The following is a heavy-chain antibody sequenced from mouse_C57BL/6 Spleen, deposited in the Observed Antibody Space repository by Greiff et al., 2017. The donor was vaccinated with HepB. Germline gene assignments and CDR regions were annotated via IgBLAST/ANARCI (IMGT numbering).Heavy chain of an antibody. V-gene: IGHV1-64*01. CDR2: IHPNSGST. J-gene: IGHJ4*01. CDR1: GYTFTSYW. CDR3: ARLRDYYAMDY. Sequence: VQLQQPGAELVKPGASVKLSCKASGYTFTSYWMHWVKQRPGQGLEWIGMIHPNSGSTNYNEKFKSKATLTVDKSSSTAYMQLSSLTSEDSAVYYCARLRDYYAMDYWGQGTSVTVSS.